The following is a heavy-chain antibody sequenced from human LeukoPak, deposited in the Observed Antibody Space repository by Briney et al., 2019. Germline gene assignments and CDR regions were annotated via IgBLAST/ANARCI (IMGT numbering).Heavy chain of an antibody. CDR2: ISYGGRT. Sequence: SETLSLTCSVSGGSISNGGHFWSWIRQHPRTGLEWLGYISYGGRTFYNPSLRSRVIISVDTSKNQFSLRLSSVTAADTAVYYCARLPDYGDYVSKYYFDYWGQGTLVTVSS. V-gene: IGHV4-31*03. D-gene: IGHD4-17*01. CDR1: GGSISNGGHF. J-gene: IGHJ4*02. CDR3: ARLPDYGDYVSKYYFDY.